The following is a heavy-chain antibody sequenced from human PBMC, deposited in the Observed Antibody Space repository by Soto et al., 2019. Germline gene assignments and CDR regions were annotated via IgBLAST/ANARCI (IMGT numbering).Heavy chain of an antibody. Sequence: GGSLRLSCAASGFTFSRYWMSWVRQAPGKGLEWVANIKQDGSEKYYVDSVKGRFTISRDNAKNSLYLQMNSLRAEDTAVYYCAREGSSWYIYYYGMDVWGKGTTVTVSS. D-gene: IGHD6-13*01. CDR1: GFTFSRYW. J-gene: IGHJ6*04. CDR2: IKQDGSEK. CDR3: AREGSSWYIYYYGMDV. V-gene: IGHV3-7*03.